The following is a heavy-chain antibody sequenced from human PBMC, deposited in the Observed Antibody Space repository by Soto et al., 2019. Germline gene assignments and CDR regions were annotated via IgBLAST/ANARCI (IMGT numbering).Heavy chain of an antibody. CDR1: GYTFTSYY. V-gene: IGHV1-46*01. CDR2: INPSGGST. CDR3: ARERYCSGGSCYLAFDI. D-gene: IGHD2-15*01. Sequence: QVQLVQSGAEVKKPGASVKVSCKASGYTFTSYYMHWVRQAPGQGLEWMGIINPSGGSTSYAQKFQGRVTMTRDTSTSTVYMELSSLRSEDTAVYYCARERYCSGGSCYLAFDIWGQGTMVTVSS. J-gene: IGHJ3*02.